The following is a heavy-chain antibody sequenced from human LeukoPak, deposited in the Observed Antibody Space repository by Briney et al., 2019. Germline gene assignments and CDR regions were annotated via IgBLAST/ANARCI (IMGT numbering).Heavy chain of an antibody. CDR1: GFTFSSYG. V-gene: IGHV3-30*18. CDR2: ISYDGSNK. D-gene: IGHD3-3*01. Sequence: GGSLRLSCAASGFTFSSYGMHWVRQAPGKGLEWVAVISYDGSNKYYADSVKGRFTISRDNSKNTLYLQMNSLRAEDTAVYYCAKAYPPIRFLEWPEAFDIWGQGTMVTVSS. CDR3: AKAYPPIRFLEWPEAFDI. J-gene: IGHJ3*02.